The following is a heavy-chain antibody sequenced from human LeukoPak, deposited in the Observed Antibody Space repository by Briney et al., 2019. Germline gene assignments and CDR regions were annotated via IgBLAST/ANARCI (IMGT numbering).Heavy chain of an antibody. D-gene: IGHD4-23*01. CDR2: VNPNNGGT. Sequence: ASVTVSCKASGYTFTSYGISWVRQAPGQGLEWMGWVNPNNGGTNYAQKFQGRVTMTRDTSISTAYMDLSSLRSDDTAVYYCARGDYGGALAYWGQGALVTVSS. J-gene: IGHJ4*02. CDR3: ARGDYGGALAY. V-gene: IGHV1-2*02. CDR1: GYTFTSYG.